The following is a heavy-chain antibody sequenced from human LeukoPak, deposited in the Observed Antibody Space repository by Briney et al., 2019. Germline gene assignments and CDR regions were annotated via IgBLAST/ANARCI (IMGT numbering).Heavy chain of an antibody. J-gene: IGHJ5*02. CDR3: ARDRAMYNWFDP. CDR2: TYYRSKWYN. V-gene: IGHV6-1*01. Sequence: SQTLSLTCAISGDSFSSNSAAWNWIRQSPSRGLEWLGRTYYRSKWYNEYAVSVKSRITITPDTSKNQFSLQLNSVTPEDTALYYCARDRAMYNWFDPWGQGTLVTVSS. D-gene: IGHD3-10*01. CDR1: GDSFSSNSAA.